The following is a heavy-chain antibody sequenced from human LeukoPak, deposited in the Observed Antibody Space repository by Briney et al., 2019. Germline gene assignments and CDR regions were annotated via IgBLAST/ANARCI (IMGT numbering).Heavy chain of an antibody. CDR3: ARDLPSRIAVAGASGDFDY. CDR1: GGSISSSSYY. D-gene: IGHD6-19*01. CDR2: IYYSGST. J-gene: IGHJ4*02. V-gene: IGHV4-39*07. Sequence: SETLSLTCTVSGGSISSSSYYWGWIRQPPGKGLEWIGSIYYSGSTYYNPSLKSRVTISVDTSKNQFSLKLSSVTAADTAVYYCARDLPSRIAVAGASGDFDYWGQGTLVTVSS.